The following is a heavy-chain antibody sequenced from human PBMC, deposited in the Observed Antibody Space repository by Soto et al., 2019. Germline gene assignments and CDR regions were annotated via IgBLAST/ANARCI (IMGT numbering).Heavy chain of an antibody. D-gene: IGHD2-15*01. CDR2: IDPTDSFT. CDR3: ARPASGGSRDAFDV. V-gene: IGHV5-10-1*01. CDR1: GYKFTTFW. Sequence: LEESLKISCKASGYKFTTFWLNWVLQTPGKGLEWLGRIDPTDSFTNYSPPFEGHVTISVDRSISTAYLQWNSLQASDTAIYYCARPASGGSRDAFDVWGQGTTVTVSS. J-gene: IGHJ3*01.